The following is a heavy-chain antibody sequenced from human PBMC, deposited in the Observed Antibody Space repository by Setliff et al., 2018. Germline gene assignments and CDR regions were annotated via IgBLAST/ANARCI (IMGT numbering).Heavy chain of an antibody. Sequence: GASVKVSCKASGYTFLNYDIHWVRQAPGQGLEWMGWMNAGNGNTEYSQKFKGRVTLSRDTSANIAYMELRSLTSEDTAVYYCARAHSSTLSVHDYWGQGTLVTVSS. V-gene: IGHV1-3*01. D-gene: IGHD2-2*01. CDR1: GYTFLNYD. CDR3: ARAHSSTLSVHDY. CDR2: MNAGNGNT. J-gene: IGHJ4*02.